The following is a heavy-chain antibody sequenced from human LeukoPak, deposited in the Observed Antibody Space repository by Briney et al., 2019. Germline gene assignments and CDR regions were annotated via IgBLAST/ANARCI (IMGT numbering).Heavy chain of an antibody. CDR2: ISSNGGTT. V-gene: IGHV3-64*01. J-gene: IGHJ4*02. CDR1: GFAFSSDA. Sequence: GGSLRLSCAASGFAFSSDAMHWVRQAPGKGLEYVSAISSNGGTTHYGNSVKGRFTISRDNSKNTLYLQMGSLRAEDMAVYFCARSSGYGYYFDYWGQGTLVTVSS. CDR3: ARSSGYGYYFDY. D-gene: IGHD3-22*01.